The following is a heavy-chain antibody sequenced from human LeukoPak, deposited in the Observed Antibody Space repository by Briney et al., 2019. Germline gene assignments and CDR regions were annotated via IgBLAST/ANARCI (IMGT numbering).Heavy chain of an antibody. J-gene: IGHJ3*02. V-gene: IGHV1-3*01. CDR3: ARDWVADSSGWYTYDAFDI. CDR1: GYTFTSYA. D-gene: IGHD6-19*01. Sequence: ASVKVSCKASGYTFTSYAMHWVRQAPGQRLEWMGWINAGNGNTKYSQKFQGRVTITRDTSASTAYMELSSLRSEDTAVYYCARDWVADSSGWYTYDAFDIWGQGTMVTVSS. CDR2: INAGNGNT.